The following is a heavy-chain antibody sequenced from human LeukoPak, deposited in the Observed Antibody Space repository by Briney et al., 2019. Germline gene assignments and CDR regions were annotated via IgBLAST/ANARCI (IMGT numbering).Heavy chain of an antibody. D-gene: IGHD3-22*01. V-gene: IGHV1-3*01. CDR1: GYTFTTCT. Sequence: ASVKVSCKASGYTFTTCTIHWVRQAPGQRLEWMGWINAGNGNTKYSQKFQGRVTITRDTSASTAYMELSSLRSEDTAVYYCARGYYDSNGFGYWGQGTLVTVSS. CDR2: INAGNGNT. J-gene: IGHJ4*02. CDR3: ARGYYDSNGFGY.